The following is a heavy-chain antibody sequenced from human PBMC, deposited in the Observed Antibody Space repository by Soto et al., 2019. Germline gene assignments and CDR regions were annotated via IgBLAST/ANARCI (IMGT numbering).Heavy chain of an antibody. CDR3: ARDGYPRFDP. D-gene: IGHD1-1*01. CDR1: GYSFSSYG. J-gene: IGHJ5*02. CDR2: INPSSKET. V-gene: IGHV1-18*01. Sequence: QVLLVQSGPEVKKPGASMKVSCKASGYSFSSYGITWVRQAPGRGLEWMGWINPSSKETNYAQRFQGRVTVTTDTSMTTAYSDLRNLKYDDTAVYYCARDGYPRFDPWGPGTLVTVSS.